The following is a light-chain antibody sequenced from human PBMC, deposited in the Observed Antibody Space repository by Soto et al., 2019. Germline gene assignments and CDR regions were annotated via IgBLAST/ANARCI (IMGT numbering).Light chain of an antibody. CDR3: GADHGSGSNFVVV. J-gene: IGLJ2*01. CDR2: VGTGGIVG. CDR1: SGYSNYK. V-gene: IGLV9-49*01. Sequence: QPVLTQPPSASASLRASVTLTCTLSSGYSNYKVDWYQQRPGKGPRFVLRVGTGGIVGSKGDGIPDRFSVLGSGLNRYLTIKNIQEEDESDYHCGADHGSGSNFVVVFVGGTKLTVL.